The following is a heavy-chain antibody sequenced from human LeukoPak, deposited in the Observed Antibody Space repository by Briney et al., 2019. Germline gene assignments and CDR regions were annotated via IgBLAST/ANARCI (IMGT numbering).Heavy chain of an antibody. J-gene: IGHJ3*02. V-gene: IGHV4-59*01. CDR1: GGPISSYY. D-gene: IGHD4-23*01. Sequence: PSETLSLTCTVSGGPISSYYWSWIRQPPGKGLEWIGYIYYSGSTNCNPSVKSRVAMSVDTSKKQFSLKLSSLTAADTAVYYCARSGTAVIAPYAFDIWGQGTMVTVSS. CDR3: ARSGTAVIAPYAFDI. CDR2: IYYSGST.